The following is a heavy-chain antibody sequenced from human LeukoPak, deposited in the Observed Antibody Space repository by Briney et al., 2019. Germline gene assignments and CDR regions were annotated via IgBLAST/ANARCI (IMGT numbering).Heavy chain of an antibody. D-gene: IGHD3-22*01. CDR2: IYYSGST. CDR1: GGSISSYY. J-gene: IGHJ4*02. Sequence: SETLSLTCTVSGGSISSYYWSWIRQPPGKGLEWIGYIYYSGSTNYNPSLKSRVTISVDTSKNQFSLKLSSVTAADTAVYYCARTSEDRYDSSGYYCDYWGQGTLVPVSS. CDR3: ARTSEDRYDSSGYYCDY. V-gene: IGHV4-59*01.